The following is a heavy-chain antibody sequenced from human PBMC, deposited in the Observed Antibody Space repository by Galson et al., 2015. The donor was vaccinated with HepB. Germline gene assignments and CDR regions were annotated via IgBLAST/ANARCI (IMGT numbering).Heavy chain of an antibody. J-gene: IGHJ6*03. V-gene: IGHV1-2*06. CDR1: GYTFTGYY. D-gene: IGHD6-13*01. Sequence: SVKVSCKASGYTFTGYYMHWVRQAPGLGLEWMGRINPNSGGTNYAQKFQGRVTMTRDTSISTAYMELSRLRSDDTAVYYCARVFPAISSAPFYYYYYMDVWGKGTTVTVSS. CDR3: ARVFPAISSAPFYYYYYMDV. CDR2: INPNSGGT.